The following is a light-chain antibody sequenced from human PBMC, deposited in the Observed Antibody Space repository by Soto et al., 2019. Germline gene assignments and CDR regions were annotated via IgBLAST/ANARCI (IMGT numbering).Light chain of an antibody. CDR3: QHYGSSSP. J-gene: IGKJ1*01. CDR1: QRCSNTY. Sequence: EIVVTKSPGTLSLSPGERATLSCSASQRCSNTYIAWYQPKPGQAPRLLIDTTSNRATGIQDRFSGSGSGTDFPLTIRRREPEDFAVYYCQHYGSSSPFGQGTKVELK. CDR2: TTS. V-gene: IGKV3-20*01.